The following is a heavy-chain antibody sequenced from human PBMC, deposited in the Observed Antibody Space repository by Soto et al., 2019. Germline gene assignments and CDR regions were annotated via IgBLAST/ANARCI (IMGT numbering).Heavy chain of an antibody. D-gene: IGHD6-13*01. Sequence: QVQLVQSGAEVKKPGASVKVSCKASGYTFTSYYMHWVRQAPGQGLEWMGIINPSGGSTSYAQKYRGRVTMTGDTSRSTVNMELSSLRSEDTAVYYCARGTRGIAAAINWCDPWGQGTLVSVSS. CDR1: GYTFTSYY. J-gene: IGHJ5*02. CDR3: ARGTRGIAAAINWCDP. CDR2: INPSGGST. V-gene: IGHV1-46*03.